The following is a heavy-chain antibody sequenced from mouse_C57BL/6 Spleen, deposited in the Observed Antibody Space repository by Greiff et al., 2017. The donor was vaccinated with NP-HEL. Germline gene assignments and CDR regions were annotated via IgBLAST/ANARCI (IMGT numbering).Heavy chain of an antibody. CDR3: ARGKLTGTPDY. D-gene: IGHD4-1*01. J-gene: IGHJ2*01. CDR2: ISDGGSYT. CDR1: GFTFSSYA. Sequence: EVQLVESGGGLVKPGGSLKLSCAASGFTFSSYAMSWVRQTPEKRLEWVATISDGGSYTYYPDNVKGRFTISRDNAKNNLYLQRSHLKSEDTAMYYCARGKLTGTPDYWGQGTTLTVSS. V-gene: IGHV5-4*01.